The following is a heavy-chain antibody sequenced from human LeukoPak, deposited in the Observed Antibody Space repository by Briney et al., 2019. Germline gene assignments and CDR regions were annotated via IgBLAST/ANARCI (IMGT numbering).Heavy chain of an antibody. CDR2: ISGSGGST. V-gene: IGHV3-23*01. J-gene: IGHJ4*02. Sequence: GGSLRLSCAASGFTFSSYAMSWVRQAPGKGLEWVSAISGSGGSTYYADSVRGRFTISRDNSKNTLYLQMNSLRAEDTAVYYCARRSGIAVAGAFDYWGQGTLVTVSS. D-gene: IGHD6-19*01. CDR1: GFTFSSYA. CDR3: ARRSGIAVAGAFDY.